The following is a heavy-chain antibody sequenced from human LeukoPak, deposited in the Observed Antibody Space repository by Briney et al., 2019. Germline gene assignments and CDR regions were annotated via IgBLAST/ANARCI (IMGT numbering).Heavy chain of an antibody. J-gene: IGHJ4*02. D-gene: IGHD6-6*01. Sequence: ETLSLTCTVSGGSISGYYWSWIRQPPGKGLEWIGYIYYNGNTNYNASLKGRVTISVDTSKNQFSLNLNSVTAADTAVYYCARSARYSSSSPYYFDYWGQGTLVTVSS. CDR3: ARSARYSSSSPYYFDY. CDR2: IYYNGNT. CDR1: GGSISGYY. V-gene: IGHV4-59*01.